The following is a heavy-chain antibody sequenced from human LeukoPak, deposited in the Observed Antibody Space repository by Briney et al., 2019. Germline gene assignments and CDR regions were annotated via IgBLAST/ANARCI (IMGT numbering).Heavy chain of an antibody. CDR2: ASYNGNT. D-gene: IGHD6-19*01. V-gene: IGHV1-18*04. J-gene: IGHJ4*02. Sequence: ASVKVSCKASGYTFSNYGISWVRQAPGLGLEWMGWASYNGNTNYAQKFQDRVTMTTDTSTTTAYMELRSLESDDTAVYYCARHSGSGWQALGYWGQGTLVTVSS. CDR1: GYTFSNYG. CDR3: ARHSGSGWQALGY.